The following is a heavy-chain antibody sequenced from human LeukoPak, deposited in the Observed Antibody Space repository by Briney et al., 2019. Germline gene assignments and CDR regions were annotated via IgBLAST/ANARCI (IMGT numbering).Heavy chain of an antibody. CDR3: AAEGSGSYSGTFDY. V-gene: IGHV3-30*04. CDR1: GSTFRRNA. J-gene: IGHJ4*02. CDR2: MSFDGSKT. Sequence: GGSLRLSCAASGSTFRRNAMHWVRQAPGKGLEWVAVMSFDGSKTYYADSVKGRFTISRDNSKNTLYLQMNSLRAEDTAVYYCAAEGSGSYSGTFDYWGQGTLVTVSS. D-gene: IGHD1-26*01.